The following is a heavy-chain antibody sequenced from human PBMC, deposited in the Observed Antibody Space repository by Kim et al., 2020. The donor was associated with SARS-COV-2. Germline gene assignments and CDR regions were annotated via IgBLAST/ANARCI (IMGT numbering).Heavy chain of an antibody. D-gene: IGHD5-18*01. J-gene: IGHJ5*02. CDR3: ARRRGGGTAMARFDP. CDR1: GYSFTSYW. CDR2: IDPSDSYT. V-gene: IGHV5-10-1*01. Sequence: GESLKISCKGSGYSFTSYWISWVRQMPGKGLEWMGRIDPSDSYTNYSPSFQGHVTISADKSISTAYLQWSSLKASDTAMYYCARRRGGGTAMARFDPWGQGTLVTVSS.